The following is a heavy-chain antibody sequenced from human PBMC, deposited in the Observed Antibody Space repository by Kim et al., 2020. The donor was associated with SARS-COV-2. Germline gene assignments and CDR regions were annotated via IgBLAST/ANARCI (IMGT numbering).Heavy chain of an antibody. CDR3: ARQTKLWLTQSYYYYGMDL. J-gene: IGHJ6*02. CDR2: ISSSSSYI. CDR1: GFTFSSYS. Sequence: GGSLRLSCAASGFTFSSYSMNWVRQAPGKGLEWVSSISSSSSYIYYADSVKGRFTISRDNAKNSLYLQMNSLRAEDTAVYYCARQTKLWLTQSYYYYGMDLWGQGTTVTVSS. V-gene: IGHV3-21*01. D-gene: IGHD3-10*01.